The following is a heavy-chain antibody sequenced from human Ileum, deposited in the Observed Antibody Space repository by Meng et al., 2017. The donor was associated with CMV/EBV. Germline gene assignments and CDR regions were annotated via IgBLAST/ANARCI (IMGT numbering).Heavy chain of an antibody. V-gene: IGHV4-4*07. CDR2: IHNSGRT. CDR1: AASLNNSY. D-gene: IGHD3-10*01. J-gene: IGHJ4*02. Sequence: LQHLATCLATPPEPTPLTLLVSAASLNNSYRHCVSQPAAKGLEWIGRIHNSGRTYDNPSLQSRVTMSIDTSKNQLSLKLHSVTAADTAVYYCARAGARGVPVDYWGQGTLVTVSS. CDR3: ARAGARGVPVDY.